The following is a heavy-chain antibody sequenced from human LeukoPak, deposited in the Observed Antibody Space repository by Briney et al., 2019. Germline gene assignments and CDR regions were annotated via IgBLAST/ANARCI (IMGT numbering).Heavy chain of an antibody. CDR3: ARVARGDYYYYYMDV. CDR2: INNDGSST. V-gene: IGHV3-74*01. CDR1: GFTFDDYA. J-gene: IGHJ6*03. D-gene: IGHD3-10*01. Sequence: PGGSLRLSCAASGFTFDDYAMHWVRQAPGKGLVWVSRINNDGSSTIYADSVQGRFTISRDNAKNTLYLQMNSLRAEDTALYYCARVARGDYYYYYMDVWGKGTTVTVSS.